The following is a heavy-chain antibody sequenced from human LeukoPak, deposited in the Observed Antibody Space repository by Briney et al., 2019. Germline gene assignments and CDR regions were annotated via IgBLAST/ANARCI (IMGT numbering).Heavy chain of an antibody. V-gene: IGHV3-23*01. J-gene: IGHJ4*02. CDR1: GFTVSSSYA. CDR3: AKVLSGSQDY. CDR2: IGGGGEST. Sequence: GSLRLSCAASGFTVSSSYAMSWVRQAPGKGLEWVSTIGGGGESTYYADSVKGRFTISRDNSKNTVYLQMNSLRAEDTAVYYCAKVLSGSQDYWGQGTLVTVFS. D-gene: IGHD1-26*01.